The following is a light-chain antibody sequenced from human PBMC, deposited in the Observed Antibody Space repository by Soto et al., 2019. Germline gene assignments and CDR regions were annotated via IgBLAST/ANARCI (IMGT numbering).Light chain of an antibody. J-gene: IGKJ1*01. V-gene: IGKV3D-15*01. CDR1: HTVKSN. CDR2: GDS. CDR3: YQYNNWPT. Sequence: ILMTRSPYTLSFPPWARATLSVRTSHTVKSNLAWYQQKPGQRPRLLIYGDSTRDTTTTGRLSGSGSGTEFNLNISSMQSEDFEVYFCYQYNNWPTFGQGTQVEIK.